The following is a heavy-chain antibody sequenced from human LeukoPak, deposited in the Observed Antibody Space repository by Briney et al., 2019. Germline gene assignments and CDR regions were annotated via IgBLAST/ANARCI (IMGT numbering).Heavy chain of an antibody. D-gene: IGHD3-16*01. V-gene: IGHV1-8*01. Sequence: ASVRVSCKASGYTFTSYDINWVRQATGQGPEWMGWMNPNTGSTEYAQKFQGRVTMTRDTSISTAYIGLSSLRSEDTAVYYCARGRGGGHFDLWGRGTLVTVSS. J-gene: IGHJ2*01. CDR2: MNPNTGST. CDR3: ARGRGGGHFDL. CDR1: GYTFTSYD.